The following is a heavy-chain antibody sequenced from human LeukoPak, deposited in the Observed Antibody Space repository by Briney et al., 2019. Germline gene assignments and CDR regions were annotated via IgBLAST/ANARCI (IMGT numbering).Heavy chain of an antibody. CDR3: VKDFGYEDIVVVPAAHQLH. CDR1: GFTFSSYA. V-gene: IGHV3-23*01. J-gene: IGHJ4*02. Sequence: QSGGSLRLSCAASGFTFSSYAMSWVRQAPGKGLEWVSAISGSGGSTYYADSVKGRFTISRDNSKNTLYLQMSSLRAEDTAVYYCVKDFGYEDIVVVPAAHQLHWGQGTLVTVSS. D-gene: IGHD2-2*01. CDR2: ISGSGGST.